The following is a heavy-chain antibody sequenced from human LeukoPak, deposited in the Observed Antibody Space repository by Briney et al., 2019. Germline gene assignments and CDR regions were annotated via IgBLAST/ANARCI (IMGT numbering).Heavy chain of an antibody. D-gene: IGHD3-22*01. CDR2: IYTSGST. CDR3: ARDPVSSGSFDP. J-gene: IGHJ5*02. CDR1: GGSISSGSYY. Sequence: SETLSLTCTVSGGSISSGSYYWSWIRQPAGKGLEWIGRIYTSGSTNYNPSLKSRVTISVDTSKNQFSLKLSSVTAADTAVYYCARDPVSSGSFDPWGQGTLVTVSS. V-gene: IGHV4-61*02.